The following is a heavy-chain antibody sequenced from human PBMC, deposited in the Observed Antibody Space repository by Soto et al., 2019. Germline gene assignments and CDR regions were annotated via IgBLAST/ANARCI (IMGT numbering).Heavy chain of an antibody. CDR2: IVVGSGNT. D-gene: IGHD3-3*01. V-gene: IGHV1-58*02. CDR3: AASNYDFWSGYGKQTPYYYYYYMDV. Sequence: ASVKVSCKASGFTFTSSAMQWVRQARGQRLEWIGWIVVGSGNTNYAQKFQERVTITRDMSTSTAYMELSSLRSEDTAVYYCAASNYDFWSGYGKQTPYYYYYYMDVWGKGTTVTVSS. J-gene: IGHJ6*03. CDR1: GFTFTSSA.